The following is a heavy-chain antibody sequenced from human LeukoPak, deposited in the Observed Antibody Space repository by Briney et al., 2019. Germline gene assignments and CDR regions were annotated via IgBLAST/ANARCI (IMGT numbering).Heavy chain of an antibody. CDR2: IYYSGST. CDR3: ARLVPDDYGDPDAFDI. Sequence: PSETLSLTCTVSGGSISSGGYYWSWIRQHPGKGLEWIGYIYYSGSTYYNPSLKSRVTISVDTSKNQFSLKLSSVTAADTAVYYCARLVPDDYGDPDAFDIWGQGTMVTVSS. V-gene: IGHV4-31*03. CDR1: GGSISSGGYY. J-gene: IGHJ3*02. D-gene: IGHD4-17*01.